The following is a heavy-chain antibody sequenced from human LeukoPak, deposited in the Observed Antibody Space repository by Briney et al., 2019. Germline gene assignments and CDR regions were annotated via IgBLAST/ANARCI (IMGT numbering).Heavy chain of an antibody. V-gene: IGHV4-39*07. Sequence: SEILSLTCTVSGGSISGSSYYWGWIRQPPGKGLEWIGSIYYSGSTYYNPSLKSRVTISVDTSKNQFSMTLSSVTAADTAVYSCAREGSHGYGGLDYWGQGTLVTVSS. J-gene: IGHJ4*02. CDR3: AREGSHGYGGLDY. D-gene: IGHD4-23*01. CDR1: GGSISGSSYY. CDR2: IYYSGST.